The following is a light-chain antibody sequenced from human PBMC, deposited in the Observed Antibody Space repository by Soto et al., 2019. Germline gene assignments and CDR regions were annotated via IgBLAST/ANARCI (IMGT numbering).Light chain of an antibody. CDR1: RSNIGSNY. Sequence: QSVLTQPPSASGTPGQRVTISCSGSRSNIGSNYVYWYQQLPGTVPQLLIYRNNERPSGVPDRFSGSKSGTSASLAISGLRSEDEADYYCAAWDDSLSGVVFGGGTQLTVL. CDR3: AAWDDSLSGVV. V-gene: IGLV1-47*01. CDR2: RNN. J-gene: IGLJ2*01.